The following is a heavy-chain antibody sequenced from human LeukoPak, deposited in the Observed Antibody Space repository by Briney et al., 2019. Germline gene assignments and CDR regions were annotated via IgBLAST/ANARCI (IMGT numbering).Heavy chain of an antibody. V-gene: IGHV3-23*01. D-gene: IGHD1-20*01. J-gene: IGHJ4*02. CDR2: ISGSGGST. CDR1: GFTFSSYA. CDR3: ARLNGGITGAFDY. Sequence: PGGSLRLSCAASGFTFSSYAMSWVRQAPGKGLEWVSDISGSGGSTYYADSVKGRFTISRDNSKNTMYLQMNTLRAEDTAVYYCARLNGGITGAFDYWGQGTLVTVSS.